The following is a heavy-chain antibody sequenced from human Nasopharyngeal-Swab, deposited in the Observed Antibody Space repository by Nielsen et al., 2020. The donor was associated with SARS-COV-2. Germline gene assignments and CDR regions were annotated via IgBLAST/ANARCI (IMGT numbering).Heavy chain of an antibody. CDR1: GFTFSCYS. V-gene: IGHV3-21*01. CDR2: ISSSSSYI. J-gene: IGHJ4*02. D-gene: IGHD1-26*01. Sequence: GESLKTSCAASGFTFSCYSLNWVRPAPGKGLEWVSSISSSSSYIYYADSVKGRFTISRDNAKNSLYLQMNSLRAEDTAVYYCARDGDYSGWELTDYWGQGTLVTVSS. CDR3: ARDGDYSGWELTDY.